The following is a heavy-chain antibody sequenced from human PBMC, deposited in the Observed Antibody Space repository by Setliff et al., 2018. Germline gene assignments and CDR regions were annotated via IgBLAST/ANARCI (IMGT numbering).Heavy chain of an antibody. Sequence: GGSLRLSCAASGFTFSSYWMAWVRQAPGKGLEWVANINQDGSQKYYVDSVKGRFTISRDNAKNSLYLQVNSLRVEDTALYYCARDPARKFDSWGQGTLVTVSS. CDR2: INQDGSQK. CDR3: ARDPARKFDS. CDR1: GFTFSSYW. V-gene: IGHV3-7*03. J-gene: IGHJ4*02.